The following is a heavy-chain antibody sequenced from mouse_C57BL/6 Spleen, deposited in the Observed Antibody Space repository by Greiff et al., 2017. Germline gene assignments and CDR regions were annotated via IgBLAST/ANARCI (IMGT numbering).Heavy chain of an antibody. V-gene: IGHV5-9-1*02. D-gene: IGHD4-1*01. CDR2: ISSGGDYI. CDR1: GFTFSSYA. J-gene: IGHJ2*01. Sequence: EVKVVESGEGLVKPGGSLKLSCAASGFTFSSYAMSWVRQTPEKRLEWVAYISSGGDYIYYADTVKGRFTISRDNARNTLYLQMSSLKSEDTAMYYCTRELGYFDYWGQGTTLTVSS. CDR3: TRELGYFDY.